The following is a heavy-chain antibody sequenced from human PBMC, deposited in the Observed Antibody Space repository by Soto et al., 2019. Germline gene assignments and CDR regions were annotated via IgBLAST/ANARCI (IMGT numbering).Heavy chain of an antibody. J-gene: IGHJ6*02. CDR1: GYTFTGYY. V-gene: IGHV1-2*02. Sequence: ASVKVSCKASGYTFTGYYMHWVRQAPGQGLEWMGWINPNSGGTNYAQKFQGRVTMTGDTSISTAYMELSRLRSDDTAVYYCARSNPHYYYYGMDVWGQGTTVTVS. CDR2: INPNSGGT. CDR3: ARSNPHYYYYGMDV.